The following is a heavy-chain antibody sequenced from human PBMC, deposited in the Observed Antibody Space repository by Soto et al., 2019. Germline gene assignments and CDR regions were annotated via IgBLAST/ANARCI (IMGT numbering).Heavy chain of an antibody. D-gene: IGHD2-15*01. CDR3: APLSVSLSGPYGIHV. J-gene: IGHJ6*02. CDR1: AYSVSSSDYY. CDR2: MLYSGLT. V-gene: IGHV4-39*01. Sequence: SETLSLTCSVSAYSVSSSDYYWAWFRQPPGKGLEWIGSMLYSGLTYYNPSLKSRVTLSVDTSKNQFSVRLNSVTASDTAVYYCAPLSVSLSGPYGIHVWGQGTTVTVSS.